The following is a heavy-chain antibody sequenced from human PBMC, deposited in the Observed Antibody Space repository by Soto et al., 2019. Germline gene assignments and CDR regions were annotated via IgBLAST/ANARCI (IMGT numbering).Heavy chain of an antibody. CDR3: ARLVWSYGTWFDP. CDR2: IYYSGST. Sequence: QVQLQESGPGLVKPSETLSLTCTVSGGSISSYYWSWIRQPPGKGLEWIGYIYYSGSTNYNPSLTSRVTISVDSSKNPFSLKLSSVTAADTAVYYCARLVWSYGTWFDPWGQGTLVTVSS. D-gene: IGHD5-18*01. V-gene: IGHV4-59*08. J-gene: IGHJ5*02. CDR1: GGSISSYY.